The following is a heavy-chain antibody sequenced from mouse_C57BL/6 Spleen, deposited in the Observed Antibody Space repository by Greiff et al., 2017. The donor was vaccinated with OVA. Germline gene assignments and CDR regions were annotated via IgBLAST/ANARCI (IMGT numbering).Heavy chain of an antibody. Sequence: QVQLQQPGAELVKPGASVKLSCKASGYTFTSYWMQWVKQRPGQGLEWIGEIDPSDSYTNYNQKFKGKATLTVDTSSSTAYMQLSSLTSEDTAVYYCARRGYYGINWYFDVWGTGTTVTVSS. CDR3: ARRGYYGINWYFDV. CDR1: GYTFTSYW. D-gene: IGHD1-1*01. V-gene: IGHV1-50*01. CDR2: IDPSDSYT. J-gene: IGHJ1*03.